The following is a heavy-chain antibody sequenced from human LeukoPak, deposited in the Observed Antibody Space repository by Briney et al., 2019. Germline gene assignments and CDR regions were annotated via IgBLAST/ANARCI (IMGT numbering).Heavy chain of an antibody. CDR2: INPNSGGT. Sequence: GASVKVSCKASGYTFTGYYMHWVRQAPGQGLEWMGWINPNSGGTNYAQKFQGRVTMTRDTSISTAYMELSRLRSDDTAVYYCARARFFIAAAVPEGYWGQGTLVTVSS. V-gene: IGHV1-2*02. J-gene: IGHJ4*02. CDR1: GYTFTGYY. D-gene: IGHD6-13*01. CDR3: ARARFFIAAAVPEGY.